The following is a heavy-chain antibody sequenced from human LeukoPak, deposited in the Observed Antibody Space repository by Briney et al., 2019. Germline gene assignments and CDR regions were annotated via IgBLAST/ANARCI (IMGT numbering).Heavy chain of an antibody. V-gene: IGHV1-2*02. D-gene: IGHD3-22*01. CDR1: GYTFTDYF. Sequence: ASVKVSCKASGYTFTDYFMHWVRQAPGQGLEWMGWINPNSGVTNYAQKLQGRVTMTRDTSISTAYMELSRLRSDDTAVYYCAGVSYYFDSSGFYYGGDFDYWGQGTLVTVSS. CDR3: AGVSYYFDSSGFYYGGDFDY. J-gene: IGHJ4*02. CDR2: INPNSGVT.